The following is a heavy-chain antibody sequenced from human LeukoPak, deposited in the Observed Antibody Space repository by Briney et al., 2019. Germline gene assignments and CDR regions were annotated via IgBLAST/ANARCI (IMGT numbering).Heavy chain of an antibody. V-gene: IGHV1-2*02. D-gene: IGHD3-10*01. CDR1: GYTFTGYY. CDR2: INPNSGGT. CDR3: AREHYGSGSYLGY. J-gene: IGHJ4*02. Sequence: ASVKVSCKASGYTFTGYYMHWVRQAPGQGLEWMGWINPNSGGTNYAQKFQGRVTMTRDTSISTAYKELSRLRSDDTAVYYCAREHYGSGSYLGYWGQGTLVTVSS.